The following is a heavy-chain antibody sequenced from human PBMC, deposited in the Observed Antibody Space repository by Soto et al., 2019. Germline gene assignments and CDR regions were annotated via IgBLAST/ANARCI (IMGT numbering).Heavy chain of an antibody. V-gene: IGHV3-23*01. Sequence: SCKASGGTFSSYAMSWVRQAPGKGLEWVSAISGSGGSTYYADSVKGRFTISRDNSKNTLYLQMNSLRAEDTAVYYCAYSSTPFDYWGQGTLVTVSS. D-gene: IGHD6-13*01. CDR3: AYSSTPFDY. CDR2: ISGSGGST. CDR1: GGTFSSYA. J-gene: IGHJ4*02.